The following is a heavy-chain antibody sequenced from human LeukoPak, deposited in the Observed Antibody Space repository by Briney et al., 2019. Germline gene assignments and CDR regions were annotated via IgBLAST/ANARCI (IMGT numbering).Heavy chain of an antibody. CDR1: GFTVSSYW. CDR2: INSDGSTS. CDR3: ARVGGYSGYAGLEY. D-gene: IGHD5-12*01. Sequence: GGSLRLSCAASGFTVSSYWMHWVRQAPGKGLVWVSSINSDGSTSNYAASVKGRFTISRDNAKNTLYLQMNSLRAEDTAVYYCARVGGYSGYAGLEYWGQGTLVTVSS. V-gene: IGHV3-74*01. J-gene: IGHJ4*02.